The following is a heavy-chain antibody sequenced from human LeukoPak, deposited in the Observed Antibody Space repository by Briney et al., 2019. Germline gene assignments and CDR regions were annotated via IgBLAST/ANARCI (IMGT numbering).Heavy chain of an antibody. D-gene: IGHD4-17*01. Sequence: GRSLRLSCAASGFTLGTYDMYWVRQAPGKGLECVSSISRSGGSTYYADSVKGRFTISRDNSKNTLYLQMSSLRADDTAVYYCSKKGQSEDYGKPGWGQGTLVTVSS. V-gene: IGHV3-23*01. CDR3: SKKGQSEDYGKPG. CDR2: ISRSGGST. CDR1: GFTLGTYD. J-gene: IGHJ4*02.